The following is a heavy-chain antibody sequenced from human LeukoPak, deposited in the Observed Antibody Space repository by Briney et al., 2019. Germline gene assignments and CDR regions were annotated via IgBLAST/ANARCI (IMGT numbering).Heavy chain of an antibody. CDR2: LYTSGST. CDR1: GGSISSGSYY. V-gene: IGHV4-61*02. Sequence: NPSETLSLTCTVSGGSISSGSYYWSWIRQPAGKGLEWIGRLYTSGSTNYSPSLKSRVTISVDASKNQFSLRLTSVTAADTAVYYCARSPGQDLNYYDTGSSYYFDYWGQGTLVTVSS. CDR3: ARSPGQDLNYYDTGSSYYFDY. D-gene: IGHD3-22*01. J-gene: IGHJ4*02.